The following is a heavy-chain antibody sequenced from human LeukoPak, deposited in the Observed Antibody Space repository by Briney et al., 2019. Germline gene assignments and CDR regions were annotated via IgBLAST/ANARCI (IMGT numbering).Heavy chain of an antibody. CDR1: GFTFSTYD. J-gene: IGHJ1*01. V-gene: IGHV3-23*01. CDR2: IWASGST. D-gene: IGHD2-2*01. Sequence: GGSLRLSYVASGFTFSTYDMSWRRQAPGKGLEWVSLIWASGSTYYADSVKGRFTISRDNSENTLYLQMNSLGVEDTALYYCATAHQFSFQAWGQGTLVTVSS. CDR3: ATAHQFSFQA.